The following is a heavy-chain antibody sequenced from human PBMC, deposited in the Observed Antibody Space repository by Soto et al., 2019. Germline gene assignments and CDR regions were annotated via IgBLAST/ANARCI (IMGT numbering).Heavy chain of an antibody. V-gene: IGHV3-73*01. CDR2: VASKPEGYTT. D-gene: IGHD1-26*01. CDR1: GYTFSDTA. J-gene: IGHJ5*02. CDR3: NKYSGTLSAPAA. Sequence: GSLRLSCAASGYTFSDTAIHWVRQAPGKGLEWVGRVASKPEGYTTTYGASVKGRFTISRDESQNTAYLQMNSLKTEDTAVYYCNKYSGTLSAPAALGPGTLVTVSS.